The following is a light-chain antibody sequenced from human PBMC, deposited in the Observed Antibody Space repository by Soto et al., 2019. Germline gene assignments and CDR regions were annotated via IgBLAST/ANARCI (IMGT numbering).Light chain of an antibody. CDR3: HSYDVSPSGPV. V-gene: IGLV1-40*01. CDR1: RSNIGAGYD. CDR2: DNS. J-gene: IGLJ2*01. Sequence: QSVLTQPPSLSGAPGQRVTISCTGSRSNIGAGYDVHWYQHLPGTAPKVLIFDNSNRPSGVPDRFSGSKSGTSASLAITGLQAEDEAVYYCHSYDVSPSGPVFGGGTQLTVL.